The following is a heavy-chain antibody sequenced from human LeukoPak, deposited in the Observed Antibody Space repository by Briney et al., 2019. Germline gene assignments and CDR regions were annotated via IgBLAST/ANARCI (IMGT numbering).Heavy chain of an antibody. V-gene: IGHV3-7*01. CDR2: IKHDGSEI. CDR1: GLSFRNYW. CDR3: ARDRGHSGYDLYDY. J-gene: IGHJ4*02. Sequence: PGGSLRLSCAASGLSFRNYWMGRVRQAPGKGLEWVANIKHDGSEIYYVGSVEGRFTISRDTAKDSLYLQMNSLRVEDTAIYYCARDRGHSGYDLYDYWGQGTLVTVSS. D-gene: IGHD5-12*01.